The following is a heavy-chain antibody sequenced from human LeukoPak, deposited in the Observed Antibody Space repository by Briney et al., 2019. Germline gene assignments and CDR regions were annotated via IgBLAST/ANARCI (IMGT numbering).Heavy chain of an antibody. CDR3: ATNVVVPALLMGGAFDI. Sequence: GGSLRLSCAASGFTFSSYAMHWVRQAPGKGLEWVAVISYDGSNKYYADSVKGRFTISRDNSKNTLYLQMNSLRAEDTAVYYCATNVVVPALLMGGAFDIWGQGTMVTVSS. J-gene: IGHJ3*02. D-gene: IGHD2-2*01. V-gene: IGHV3-30-3*01. CDR2: ISYDGSNK. CDR1: GFTFSSYA.